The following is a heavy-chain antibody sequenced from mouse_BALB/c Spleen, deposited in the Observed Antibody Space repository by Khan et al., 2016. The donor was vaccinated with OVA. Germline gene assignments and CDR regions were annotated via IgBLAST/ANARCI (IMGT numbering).Heavy chain of an antibody. CDR3: ARGGYGGFAY. CDR2: IFPGDGST. D-gene: IGHD2-14*01. CDR1: GYTFTSYD. Sequence: QVQLQQSGAELVKPGASVKLSCKASGYTFTSYDINWVRQRPEQGLVWIGWIFPGDGSTKYNEKFKGKATLTTDKSSSTAYMQLSRLTSEDSAVYFCARGGYGGFAYWGQGTLVTVSA. J-gene: IGHJ3*01. V-gene: IGHV1-85*01.